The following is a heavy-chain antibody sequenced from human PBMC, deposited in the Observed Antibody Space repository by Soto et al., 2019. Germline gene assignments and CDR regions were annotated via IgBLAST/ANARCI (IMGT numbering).Heavy chain of an antibody. V-gene: IGHV3-74*01. J-gene: IGHJ4*02. CDR1: GLTFISYW. CDR2: INSDGSST. CDR3: ARDYFSYYHHSTGSYLSRY. D-gene: IGHD3-22*01. Sequence: GGSLRLSCAASGLTFISYWMHWGLQAPWKGLVWVSRINSDGSSTSYADSVKGRFTISRDNAKNTLYLQMNSLRAEDTAVYYCARDYFSYYHHSTGSYLSRYWAKVPLLVVSS.